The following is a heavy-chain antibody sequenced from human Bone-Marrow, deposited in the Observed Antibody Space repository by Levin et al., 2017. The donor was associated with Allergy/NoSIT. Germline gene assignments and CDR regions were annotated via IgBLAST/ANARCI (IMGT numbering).Heavy chain of an antibody. V-gene: IGHV4-4*02. CDR1: GGSISSSNW. CDR2: VYHDGGT. D-gene: IGHD6-19*01. Sequence: SETLSLTCVVSGGSISSSNWWSWVRQSPGKGLEWIGEVYHDGGTNYNPSLKSRVTISVDKTKNQFSLKLTSVTATETAVYYGARDAGTSGWYRARYFDSWGQGTLVTVSS. CDR3: ARDAGTSGWYRARYFDS. J-gene: IGHJ4*02.